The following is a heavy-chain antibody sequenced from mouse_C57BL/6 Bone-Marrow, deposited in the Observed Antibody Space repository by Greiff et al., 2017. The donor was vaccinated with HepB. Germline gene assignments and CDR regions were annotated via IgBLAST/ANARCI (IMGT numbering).Heavy chain of an antibody. CDR3: ARYRGSSTRYFDV. V-gene: IGHV3-8*01. D-gene: IGHD1-1*01. Sequence: EVQRVESGPGLAKPSQTLSLTCSVTGYSITSDYWNWIRKFPGNKLEYMGYISYSGSTYYNPSLKSRSSITRDTSKNQYYLQLNSVTTEDTATYYCARYRGSSTRYFDVWGTGTTVTVSS. CDR1: GYSITSDY. J-gene: IGHJ1*03. CDR2: ISYSGST.